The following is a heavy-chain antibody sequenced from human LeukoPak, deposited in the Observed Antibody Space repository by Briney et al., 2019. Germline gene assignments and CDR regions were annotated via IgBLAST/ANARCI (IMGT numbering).Heavy chain of an antibody. V-gene: IGHV3-30*02. CDR2: IRYDGSNK. D-gene: IGHD1-26*01. Sequence: GGSLRLSCAASGFTLSSYGMHWIRQAPGKGLEWVAFIRYDGSNKYYADSVKGRFTTSRDNSKNTLYLQMNSLRAEDTAVYYCAKDVGPAYYFDYWGQGTLVTVSS. CDR3: AKDVGPAYYFDY. J-gene: IGHJ4*02. CDR1: GFTLSSYG.